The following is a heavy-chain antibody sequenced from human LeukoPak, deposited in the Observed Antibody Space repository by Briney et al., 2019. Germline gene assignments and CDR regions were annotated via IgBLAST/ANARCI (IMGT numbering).Heavy chain of an antibody. V-gene: IGHV4-59*01. CDR3: ARHYCSGGSCYLDPNFDY. CDR1: GGSISSYY. J-gene: IGHJ4*02. CDR2: IYYSGST. Sequence: SETLSLTCTVSGGSISSYYWSWIRQPPGKGLEWIGYIYYSGSTNYNPSLKSRVTISVDTSKNQFSLKLSSVTAADTAVYYCARHYCSGGSCYLDPNFDYWGQGTLVTVSS. D-gene: IGHD2-15*01.